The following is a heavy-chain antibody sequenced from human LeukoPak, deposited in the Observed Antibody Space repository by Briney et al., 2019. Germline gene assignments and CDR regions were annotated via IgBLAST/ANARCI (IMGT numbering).Heavy chain of an antibody. Sequence: SETLSLTCTVSGGSISSYYWSWIRQPPGKGLEWIGYIYYSGSTNYNPSLKSRVTISVDTSKNQFSLKLSSVTAADTAVYYCAMRNLLYNWFDPWGQGTLVTVSS. CDR3: AMRNLLYNWFDP. D-gene: IGHD1-14*01. CDR1: GGSISSYY. CDR2: IYYSGST. J-gene: IGHJ5*02. V-gene: IGHV4-59*01.